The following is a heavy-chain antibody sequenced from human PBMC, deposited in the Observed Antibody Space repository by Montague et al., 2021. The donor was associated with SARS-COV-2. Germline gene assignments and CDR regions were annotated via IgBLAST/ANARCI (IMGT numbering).Heavy chain of an antibody. CDR2: IYYSGST. Sequence: SETPSLTCTVSGGSISSSSYYWGWIRQPPGKGLEWIGSIYYSGSTYYXPSLKSRVTISVDTSKNQFSLKLSSVTAADTAVYYCARHVDSYGPYYFDYWGQGTLVTVSS. CDR1: GGSISSSSYY. V-gene: IGHV4-39*01. D-gene: IGHD5-18*01. J-gene: IGHJ4*02. CDR3: ARHVDSYGPYYFDY.